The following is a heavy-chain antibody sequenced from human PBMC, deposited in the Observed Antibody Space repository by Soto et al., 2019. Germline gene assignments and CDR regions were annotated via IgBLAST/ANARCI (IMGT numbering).Heavy chain of an antibody. CDR2: IYYRGST. CDR1: GGSISSYY. V-gene: IGHV4-59*08. CDR3: ARRYGGNLDY. J-gene: IGHJ4*02. Sequence: QLQLQESGPGLVKPSETLSLTCTVSGGSISSYYWTWIRQPPGKGLEWIGYIYYRGSTNYNPSLKSRVTISVDTSKNQFSLKLSSVTAADTAVYYCARRYGGNLDYWGQGTLVTDSS. D-gene: IGHD1-26*01.